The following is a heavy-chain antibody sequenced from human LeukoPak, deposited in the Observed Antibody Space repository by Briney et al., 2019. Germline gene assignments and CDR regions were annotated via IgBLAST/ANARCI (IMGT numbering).Heavy chain of an antibody. CDR2: INWNGGST. V-gene: IGHV3-20*04. CDR1: GFTFDDYG. D-gene: IGHD6-6*01. CDR3: ARARSSSSTDAFDI. Sequence: PGGSLRLPCAASGFTFDDYGMSWVRHAPGKGLEWVSGINWNGGSTGYADSVKGRFTISRDNAKNSLYLQMNSLRAEDTALYYCARARSSSSTDAFDIWGQGTMVTVSS. J-gene: IGHJ3*02.